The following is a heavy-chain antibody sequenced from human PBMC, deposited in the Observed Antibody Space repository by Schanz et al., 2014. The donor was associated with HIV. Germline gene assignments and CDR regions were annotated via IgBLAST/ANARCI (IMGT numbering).Heavy chain of an antibody. D-gene: IGHD4-17*01. CDR3: TRVSSVTTSWWWYSDV. J-gene: IGHJ2*01. Sequence: EQLVESGGGVVQPGRSLRLSCAASGFTFSSYAMHWVRQAPGKGLEWVAVISYDGSNKYYADSVKGRFTISRDNSKNTLYLQMNSLRAEDTAVYYCTRVSSVTTSWWWYSDVWGRGTQVIVSS. V-gene: IGHV3-30*04. CDR1: GFTFSSYA. CDR2: ISYDGSNK.